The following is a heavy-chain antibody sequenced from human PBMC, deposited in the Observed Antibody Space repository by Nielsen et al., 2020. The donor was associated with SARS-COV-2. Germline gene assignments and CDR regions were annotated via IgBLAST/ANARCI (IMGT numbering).Heavy chain of an antibody. V-gene: IGHV1-18*04. Sequence: ASVKVSCKASGYTFTSYGISWVRQAPGQGLEWMGWISAYNGNTNYARKLQGRVTLTTDTSTSTAYMELRSLRSDDTAVYYCARVQYSSSWYFAHHNYYYYYMDFWCKGTTVTVSS. J-gene: IGHJ6*03. CDR2: ISAYNGNT. CDR1: GYTFTSYG. D-gene: IGHD6-13*01. CDR3: ARVQYSSSWYFAHHNYYYYYMDF.